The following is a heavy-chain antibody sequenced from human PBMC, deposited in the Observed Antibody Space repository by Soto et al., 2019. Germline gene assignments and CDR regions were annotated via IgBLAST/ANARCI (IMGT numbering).Heavy chain of an antibody. Sequence: ASVKVYCKASGFTFTGHYIHWVRQAPGQGLEWMGWINPNSGATSYAQKFQDRVTMTRDASITTAYMELSRLRSDDTAVYYCARGGEFCSTGSCNSSLGDAFDVWGQGTTVTVSS. CDR1: GFTFTGHY. CDR2: INPNSGAT. CDR3: ARGGEFCSTGSCNSSLGDAFDV. D-gene: IGHD2-15*01. J-gene: IGHJ3*01. V-gene: IGHV1-2*02.